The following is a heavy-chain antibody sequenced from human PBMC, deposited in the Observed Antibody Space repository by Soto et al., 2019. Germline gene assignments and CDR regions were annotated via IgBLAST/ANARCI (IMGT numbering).Heavy chain of an antibody. Sequence: SEALSATCTVSGGFISRSGYYWSWIRQHPGRGLEWSGYSYYSGSTYYNPSLKSRVTISVDTSKNQFSLNLSTVTAADTAVYYCARYKDSSGYYYTDYWGQGTLVTVS. CDR3: ARYKDSSGYYYTDY. J-gene: IGHJ4*02. V-gene: IGHV4-31*03. D-gene: IGHD3-22*01. CDR1: GGFISRSGYY. CDR2: SYYSGST.